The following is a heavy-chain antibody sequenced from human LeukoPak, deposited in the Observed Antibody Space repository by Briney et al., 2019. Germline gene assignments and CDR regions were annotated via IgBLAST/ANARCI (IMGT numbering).Heavy chain of an antibody. D-gene: IGHD3-3*01. Sequence: GGSLRLSCAASGFTLGYAWMGWVRQPPGRGMEWVGRIKSKTDGGTTTYAAPVKGKFPYSRDDSKTTLYLPRNSLQPEDPAVYYCTTATYYDFWSGYYRDDAFDICGQGTMATVSS. CDR1: GFTLGYAW. V-gene: IGHV3-15*06. CDR2: IKSKTDGGTT. J-gene: IGHJ3*02. CDR3: TTATYYDFWSGYYRDDAFDI.